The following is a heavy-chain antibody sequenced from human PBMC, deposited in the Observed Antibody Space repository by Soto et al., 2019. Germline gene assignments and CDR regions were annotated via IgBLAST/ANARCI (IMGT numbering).Heavy chain of an antibody. CDR2: IKQDGSEK. V-gene: IGHV3-7*03. CDR1: GFTFSSYW. Sequence: EVQLVESGGGLVQPGGSLRLSCAASGFTFSSYWMSWVRQAPGKGLEWVANIKQDGSEKYYVDSVKGRFTISRDNAKNSRYLQMNSLRAEDTAVYYCARDGSSSPNYYGMDVWGQGTTVTVSS. J-gene: IGHJ6*02. D-gene: IGHD6-13*01. CDR3: ARDGSSSPNYYGMDV.